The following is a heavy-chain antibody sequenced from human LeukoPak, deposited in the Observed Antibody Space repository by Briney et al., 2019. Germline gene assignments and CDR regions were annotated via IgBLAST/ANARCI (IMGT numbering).Heavy chain of an antibody. CDR1: GFTFSSYG. CDR2: IWYDGSNK. D-gene: IGHD2-21*02. V-gene: IGHV3-33*01. CDR3: ARSHIVVVTAKKPSYYFDY. Sequence: GGSLRLSCAASGFTFSSYGMHWVRQAPGKGLEWVAVIWYDGSNKYYADSVKGRFTISRDNSKNTLYLQMNSLRAEDTAVYYCARSHIVVVTAKKPSYYFDYWGQGTLVTVSS. J-gene: IGHJ4*02.